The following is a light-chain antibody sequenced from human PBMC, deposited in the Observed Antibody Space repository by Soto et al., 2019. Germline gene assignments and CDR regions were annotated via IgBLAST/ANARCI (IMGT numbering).Light chain of an antibody. J-gene: IGKJ5*01. CDR1: QDISDV. CDR2: DAS. V-gene: IGKV1-33*01. CDR3: QQFYDLPVT. Sequence: DIPMTQSPSALSASVGDRVTITCQAIQDISDVLNWYQQQPGKAPKVLIYDASKLQTGVPSRFSGRGSGKDFTFTISSLQPDDSGTYYCQQFYDLPVTFGHGTRLEI.